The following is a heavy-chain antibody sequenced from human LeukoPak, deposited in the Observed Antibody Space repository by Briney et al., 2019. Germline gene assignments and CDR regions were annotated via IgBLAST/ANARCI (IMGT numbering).Heavy chain of an antibody. CDR2: IRYDGSNK. J-gene: IGHJ4*02. CDR1: GFTFSSYG. D-gene: IGHD6-19*01. Sequence: GGSLRLSCAASGFTFSSYGMHWVRPAPGKGLEWVAFIRYDGSNKYYADSVKGRFTITRDNSKNTLYLQMNSLRAEDTAVYYCAACIAVADTFEHWGQGTLVTVAS. V-gene: IGHV3-30*02. CDR3: AACIAVADTFEH.